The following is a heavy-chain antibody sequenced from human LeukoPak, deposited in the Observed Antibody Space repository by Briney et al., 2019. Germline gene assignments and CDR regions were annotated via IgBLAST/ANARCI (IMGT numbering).Heavy chain of an antibody. Sequence: SQTLSLTCAISGDSVSSNSAAWNWIRQSPSRGLEWLGRTYYRSKWYNDYAVSVKSRITINPDTSKNQFSLQLNSVTPEDTAVYYCAREAPLGDYATDYFDYWGQGTLVTVSS. J-gene: IGHJ4*02. CDR2: TYYRSKWYN. CDR3: AREAPLGDYATDYFDY. D-gene: IGHD4-17*01. V-gene: IGHV6-1*01. CDR1: GDSVSSNSAA.